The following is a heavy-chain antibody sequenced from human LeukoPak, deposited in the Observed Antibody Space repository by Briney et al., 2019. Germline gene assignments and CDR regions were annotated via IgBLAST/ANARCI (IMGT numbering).Heavy chain of an antibody. D-gene: IGHD2-2*01. V-gene: IGHV1-2*02. CDR2: INHNSGGT. J-gene: IGHJ4*02. Sequence: GASVKVSCKASGYTFTGYYMHWVRQAPGQGLEWMGWINHNSGGTNYAQKFQGRVTMTRVTSISTAYRELSRLRSDDTAVYYCARIQERYCSSTSCLGPWGYWGQGTLVTVSS. CDR1: GYTFTGYY. CDR3: ARIQERYCSSTSCLGPWGY.